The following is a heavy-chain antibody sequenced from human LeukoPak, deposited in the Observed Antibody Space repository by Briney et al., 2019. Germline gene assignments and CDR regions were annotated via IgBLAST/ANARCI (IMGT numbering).Heavy chain of an antibody. CDR2: IRYDGSNK. CDR3: AKPSYDILTGYPDY. D-gene: IGHD3-9*01. Sequence: FIRYDGSNKYYADSVKGRFTISRDNSKNTLYLQMNSLRAEDTAVYYCAKPSYDILTGYPDYWGQGTLVTVSS. V-gene: IGHV3-30*02. J-gene: IGHJ4*02.